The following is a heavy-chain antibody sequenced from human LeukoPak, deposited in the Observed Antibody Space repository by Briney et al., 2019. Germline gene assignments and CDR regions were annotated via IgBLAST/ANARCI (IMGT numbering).Heavy chain of an antibody. D-gene: IGHD1-7*01. J-gene: IGHJ4*02. CDR3: AMELKVGNTGYYFDY. Sequence: SETLSLTCTVSRGSISDYYWSWIRQPPGEGLEWIGYIYYSGSTNYNPSLKSRVTISLDTAKNQFSLNLNSVTAADTAVYYWAMELKVGNTGYYFDYWGQGTLVTVSS. CDR2: IYYSGST. V-gene: IGHV4-59*01. CDR1: RGSISDYY.